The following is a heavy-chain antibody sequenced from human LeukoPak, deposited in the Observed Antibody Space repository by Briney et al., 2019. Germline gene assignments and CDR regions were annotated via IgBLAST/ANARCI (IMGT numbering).Heavy chain of an antibody. J-gene: IGHJ4*02. CDR3: ARDRSSAVAGTGFDY. CDR1: GFTFSSYW. Sequence: GGSLRLSCAASGFTFSSYWMSWVRQAPGKGLEWVANIKQDGSEKYYVDSVKGRFTISRDNAKNSLYLQMNSLRAEDTAVYYCARDRSSAVAGTGFDYWGQGTLVTVSS. V-gene: IGHV3-7*01. D-gene: IGHD6-19*01. CDR2: IKQDGSEK.